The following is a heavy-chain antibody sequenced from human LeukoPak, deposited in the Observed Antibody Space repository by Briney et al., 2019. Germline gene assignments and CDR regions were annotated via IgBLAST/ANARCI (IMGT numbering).Heavy chain of an antibody. CDR1: GFTVSSNY. CDR2: IYSGGST. Sequence: GGSLRLSCAASGFTVSSNYMSWVRQAPGKGLEWVSVIYSGGSTYYADSVKGRFTISRDNSKNTLYLQMNSLRAEDTAVYYCARGAYYYDSSGYWPPFDYWGQGTLVTVSS. J-gene: IGHJ4*02. D-gene: IGHD3-22*01. CDR3: ARGAYYYDSSGYWPPFDY. V-gene: IGHV3-66*01.